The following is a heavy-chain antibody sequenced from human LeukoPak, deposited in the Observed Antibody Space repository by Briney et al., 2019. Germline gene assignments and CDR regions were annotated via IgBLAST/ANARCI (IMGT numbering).Heavy chain of an antibody. V-gene: IGHV1-18*01. D-gene: IGHD4-17*01. J-gene: IGHJ6*03. CDR1: GDTFSSYA. CDR2: ISAYNGNT. Sequence: ASVKVSCKASGDTFSSYAISWVRQAPGQGLEWMGWISAYNGNTNYAQKLQGRVTMTTDTSTSTAYMELRSLRSDDTAVYYCARAPLGATVTTSGYYYYMDVWGKGTTVTISS. CDR3: ARAPLGATVTTSGYYYYMDV.